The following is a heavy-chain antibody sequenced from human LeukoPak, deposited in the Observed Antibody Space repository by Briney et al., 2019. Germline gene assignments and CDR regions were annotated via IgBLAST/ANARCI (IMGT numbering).Heavy chain of an antibody. CDR2: ISGSGDGT. Sequence: GGSLRLSCTASGFTFDNYAMIWVRQASGKGLEWVSVISGSGDGTDSADSVRGRFTISRDNSKNTLYLQMHSLRAEDTAVYYCAREVVVTAIRNYYYGMDVWGQGTTVTVSS. CDR3: AREVVVTAIRNYYYGMDV. D-gene: IGHD2-21*02. CDR1: GFTFDNYA. J-gene: IGHJ6*02. V-gene: IGHV3-23*01.